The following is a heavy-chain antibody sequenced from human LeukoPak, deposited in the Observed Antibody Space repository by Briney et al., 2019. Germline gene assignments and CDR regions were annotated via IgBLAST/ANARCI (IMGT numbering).Heavy chain of an antibody. CDR3: ARGFGKAAANVFGGYTMDV. D-gene: IGHD6-13*01. CDR1: GFTVDSKY. J-gene: IGHJ6*02. CDR2: IYTGGST. Sequence: PGGSLRLSCAASGFTVDSKYMSWVRQAPGKGLEWVSLIYTGGSTYYADSVRGRFTISRDNSKNTLYLQMNSLRPEDTAVYCCARGFGKAAANVFGGYTMDVWGQGTTVTVSS. V-gene: IGHV3-66*02.